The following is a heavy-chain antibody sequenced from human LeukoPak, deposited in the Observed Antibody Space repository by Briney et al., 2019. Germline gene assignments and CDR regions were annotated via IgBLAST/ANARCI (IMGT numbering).Heavy chain of an antibody. Sequence: GGSLRLSCAASGFTFNTYGMDCVRQAPGKGLEWVSVISGSGDSTYYADSVKGRFTTSRDNSMHTVSLQMNSLRVEDTATYYCASEDSRSDYWGQGTLVTVAS. J-gene: IGHJ4*02. CDR2: ISGSGDST. CDR3: ASEDSRSDY. CDR1: GFTFNTYG. V-gene: IGHV3-23*01. D-gene: IGHD5-18*01.